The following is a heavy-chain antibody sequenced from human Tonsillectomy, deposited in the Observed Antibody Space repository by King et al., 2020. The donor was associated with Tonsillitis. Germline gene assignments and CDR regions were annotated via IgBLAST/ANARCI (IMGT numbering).Heavy chain of an antibody. CDR3: ARGVVAEANWFDP. V-gene: IGHV4-59*01. CDR1: GGSISSYY. J-gene: IGHJ5*02. D-gene: IGHD2-15*01. Sequence: VQLQESGPGLVKPSETLSLTCTVSGGSISSYYWSWIRQPPGKGLEWIGYIYYSGSTNYNPSLKSRVTISVNTSKNQFSLKLSSVPAADTAVYYCARGVVAEANWFDPWGQGTLVTVSS. CDR2: IYYSGST.